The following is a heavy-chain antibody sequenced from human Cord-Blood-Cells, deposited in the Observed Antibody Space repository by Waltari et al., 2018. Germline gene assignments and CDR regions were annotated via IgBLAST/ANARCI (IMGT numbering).Heavy chain of an antibody. V-gene: IGHV6-1*01. D-gene: IGHD6-13*01. CDR2: TYYRSKWYN. CDR3: AREDMAAAAFDY. Sequence: RGLEWLGRTYYRSKWYNDYAVSVKSRITINPDTSKNQFSLQLNSVTPEDTAVYYCAREDMAAAAFDYWGQGTLVTVSS. J-gene: IGHJ4*02.